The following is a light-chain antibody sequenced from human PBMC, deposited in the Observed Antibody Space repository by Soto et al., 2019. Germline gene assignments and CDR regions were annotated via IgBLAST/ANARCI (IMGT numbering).Light chain of an antibody. J-gene: IGKJ4*01. CDR2: GAS. CDR1: QSVSSSY. V-gene: IGKV3-20*01. CDR3: QQYGSSPLT. Sequence: EIVLTQSPGTLSLSPGERATLSCRASQSVSSSYLAWYQQKPGQAPRLLIYGASSRATGIPDRFSGSGSGTDFTHTISRLEPEDFAVYYCQQYGSSPLTFGGGSKA.